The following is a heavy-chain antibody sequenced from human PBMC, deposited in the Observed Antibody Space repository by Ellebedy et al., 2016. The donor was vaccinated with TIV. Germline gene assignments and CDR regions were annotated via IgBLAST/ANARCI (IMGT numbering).Heavy chain of an antibody. CDR1: GFIFSSYT. CDR3: ARDALNSGYFNP. D-gene: IGHD3-10*01. V-gene: IGHV3-21*01. CDR2: ISSGSTYI. J-gene: IGHJ5*02. Sequence: GESLKISCAASGFIFSSYTMNWVRQAPGKGLQWVASISSGSTYISYADSVKGRFTISRDNAKNSLYLQMSSLRADDTAVYYCARDALNSGYFNPWGQGTLVTVSS.